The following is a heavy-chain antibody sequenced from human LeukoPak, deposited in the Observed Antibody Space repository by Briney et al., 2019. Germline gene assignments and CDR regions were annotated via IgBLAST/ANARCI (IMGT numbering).Heavy chain of an antibody. D-gene: IGHD3-22*01. CDR2: ISGSGGST. J-gene: IGHJ4*02. CDR1: GFTFSSYA. V-gene: IGHV3-23*01. Sequence: GSLRLSCAASGFTFSSYAMSWVRQAPGKGLEWVSAISGSGGSTYYADSVKGRFTISRDNSKNTLDLQMNSLRVEDTAVYYCAKRHDSNGPTGYFDYWGQGALVTVSS. CDR3: AKRHDSNGPTGYFDY.